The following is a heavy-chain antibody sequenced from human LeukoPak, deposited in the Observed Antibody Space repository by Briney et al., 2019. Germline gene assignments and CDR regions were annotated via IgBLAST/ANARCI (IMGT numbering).Heavy chain of an antibody. V-gene: IGHV4-59*12. Sequence: SETLSLTCTVSGGSITSYHWGCIRQPPGKGLELMGCIHYSGGTNYNPSLRSRLTISVDTSKNQFSLKLSSVTAADTAVYYCARGLITMVRGVLFRYYYYGMDVWGQGTTVTVSS. CDR3: ARGLITMVRGVLFRYYYYGMDV. CDR1: GGSITSYH. CDR2: IHYSGGT. J-gene: IGHJ6*02. D-gene: IGHD3-10*01.